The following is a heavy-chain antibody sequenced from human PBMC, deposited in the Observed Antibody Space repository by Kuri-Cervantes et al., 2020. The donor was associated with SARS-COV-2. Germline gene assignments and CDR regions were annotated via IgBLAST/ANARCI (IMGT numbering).Heavy chain of an antibody. V-gene: IGHV4-59*08. CDR3: ARHPGWKSGGSSLKFDP. D-gene: IGHD5-12*01. J-gene: IGHJ5*02. CDR1: GGSISSYY. Sequence: SETLSLTCTVSGGSISSYYWSWIRQPPGKGLEWIGYIYYSGSTNYNPSLKSRVTISVDTSKNQFSLKLSSVTAADTAVYYCARHPGWKSGGSSLKFDPWGQGTLVTVSS. CDR2: IYYSGST.